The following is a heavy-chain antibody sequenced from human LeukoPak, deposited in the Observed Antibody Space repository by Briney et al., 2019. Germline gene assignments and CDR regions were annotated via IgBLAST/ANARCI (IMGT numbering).Heavy chain of an antibody. J-gene: IGHJ3*02. CDR2: MHNSGSS. D-gene: IGHD5-12*01. V-gene: IGHV4-59*01. CDR3: ARSAEWLRNAFDI. CDR1: GASTSHFY. Sequence: SETLSLTCTVSGASTSHFYWNWIRQPPGKGLEWTGYMHNSGSSKHSPPLKSRVTISIDTSKNQFSLQLTSVTAADTAIYYCARSAEWLRNAFDIRGQGTMVSVSS.